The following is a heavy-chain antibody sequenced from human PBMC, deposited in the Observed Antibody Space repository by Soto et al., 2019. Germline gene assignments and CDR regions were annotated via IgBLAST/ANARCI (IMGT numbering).Heavy chain of an antibody. Sequence: SETLSLTCAVSGGSISSGGYSWSWIRQPPGKGLEWIGYIYHSGSTYYNPSLKSRVTISVDRSKNQFSLKLSSVTAADTAVYYCARGNVVVTAIDYWGQGTLVTVSS. D-gene: IGHD2-21*02. CDR2: IYHSGST. CDR3: ARGNVVVTAIDY. CDR1: GGSISSGGYS. J-gene: IGHJ4*02. V-gene: IGHV4-30-2*01.